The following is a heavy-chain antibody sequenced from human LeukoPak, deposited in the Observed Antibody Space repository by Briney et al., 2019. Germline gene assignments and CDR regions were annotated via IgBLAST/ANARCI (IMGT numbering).Heavy chain of an antibody. Sequence: ASVKVSCKASGYTFTGYYMHWVRQAPGQGLEWMGWINPNSGGTNYAQKFQGRVTMTRDTSISTAYMELSRLRSDDTAVYHCARGGRYCSGGSCYQDYWGQGTLVTVSS. D-gene: IGHD2-15*01. CDR3: ARGGRYCSGGSCYQDY. J-gene: IGHJ4*02. CDR2: INPNSGGT. V-gene: IGHV1-2*02. CDR1: GYTFTGYY.